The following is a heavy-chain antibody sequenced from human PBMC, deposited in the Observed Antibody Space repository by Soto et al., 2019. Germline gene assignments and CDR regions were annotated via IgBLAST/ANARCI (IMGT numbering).Heavy chain of an antibody. CDR3: AKRSLGGSGNYYRAFDI. CDR1: GFSFSSYG. CDR2: ISYDGTDE. J-gene: IGHJ3*02. D-gene: IGHD3-22*01. Sequence: GGSLRLSCAASGFSFSSYGMHWVRQAPGKGLEWVAMISYDGTDEYYADSVKGRFTISRDNSKNAVCLQMNSLRAEDTAVYYCAKRSLGGSGNYYRAFDIWGQGTRVTV. V-gene: IGHV3-30*18.